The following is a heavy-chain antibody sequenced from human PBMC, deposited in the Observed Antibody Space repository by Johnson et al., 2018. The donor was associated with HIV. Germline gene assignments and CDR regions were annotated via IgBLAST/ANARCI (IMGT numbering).Heavy chain of an antibody. CDR2: ISYDGSNK. CDR3: ARQGGRVFYAFDI. D-gene: IGHD3-16*01. J-gene: IGHJ3*02. Sequence: QVQVVESGGGVVQPGGPLRLSCAASGFTFRTNGMHWVRQAPGKGLEWVAVISYDGSNKYYADSVKGRFTISRDNSKNTLYLQMNSLRAEDTAVYYCARQGGRVFYAFDIWGPGTMVTVSS. V-gene: IGHV3-30*19. CDR1: GFTFRTNG.